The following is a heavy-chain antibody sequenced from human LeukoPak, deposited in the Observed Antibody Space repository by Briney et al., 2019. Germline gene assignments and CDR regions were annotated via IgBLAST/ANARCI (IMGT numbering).Heavy chain of an antibody. CDR1: GFTFSSYT. D-gene: IGHD5-12*01. CDR2: ISSSSSTI. Sequence: GGSLRLSCAASGFTFSSYTMKWVRQAPGKGLEWVSKISSSSSTIYYADSVKGRFTISRDNAKNSLYLQMNRLRAEDTAVYYCARDSPQALAILHAFDIWGHGTMVTVSS. J-gene: IGHJ3*02. V-gene: IGHV3-48*01. CDR3: ARDSPQALAILHAFDI.